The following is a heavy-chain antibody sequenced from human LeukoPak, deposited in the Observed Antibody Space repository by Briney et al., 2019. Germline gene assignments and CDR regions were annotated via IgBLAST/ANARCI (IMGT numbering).Heavy chain of an antibody. D-gene: IGHD6-19*01. CDR1: GGSISPYY. Sequence: SETLSLTCSVSGGSISPYYWSWIRQPPGKGLEWIGYIYYSGSTNYNPSLKSRVTISVDTSKNQFSLKLSSVTAADTAVYYCARGAVANLDYWGQGTLVTVSS. CDR2: IYYSGST. J-gene: IGHJ4*02. V-gene: IGHV4-59*01. CDR3: ARGAVANLDY.